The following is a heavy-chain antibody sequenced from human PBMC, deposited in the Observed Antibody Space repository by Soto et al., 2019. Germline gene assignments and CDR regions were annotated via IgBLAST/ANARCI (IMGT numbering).Heavy chain of an antibody. Sequence: EVQLLESGGGLVQPGGSLRLSCAASGFTFSNYAMNWVRQAPGKGLEWVSTISGSGGSPYYADSVKGRFTISRENSKNTLYLHKTSLRAGVSATYYCAEEGTSGLYYFDYWGQGSLVTVSS. V-gene: IGHV3-23*01. CDR1: GFTFSNYA. CDR3: AEEGTSGLYYFDY. J-gene: IGHJ4*02. D-gene: IGHD6-19*01. CDR2: ISGSGGSP.